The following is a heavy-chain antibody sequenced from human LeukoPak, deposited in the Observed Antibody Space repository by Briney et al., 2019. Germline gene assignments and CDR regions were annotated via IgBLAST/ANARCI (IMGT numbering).Heavy chain of an antibody. CDR3: ARRYYDILTGYYGNWFDP. CDR2: IIPIFGTA. D-gene: IGHD3-9*01. V-gene: IGHV1-69*13. Sequence: SVKVSCKASGYTFTSYAISWVRQAPGQGLEWMGGIIPIFGTANYAQKFQGRVTIAADESTSTAYMELSSLRSEDTAVYYCARRYYDILTGYYGNWFDPWGQGTLVTVSS. J-gene: IGHJ5*02. CDR1: GYTFTSYA.